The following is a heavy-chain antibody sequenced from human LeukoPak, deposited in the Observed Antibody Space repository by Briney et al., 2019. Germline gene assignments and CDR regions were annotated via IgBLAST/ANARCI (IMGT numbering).Heavy chain of an antibody. CDR3: ARQFLSSNIGDSGLRSDAFDI. CDR2: IYPGDSDT. Sequence: GESLKISCKGSGYSFTSYWIGWVRQMPGKGLEWMGIIYPGDSDTRYSPSFQGQVTISADKSISTAYLQWSSLKASDTAMYYCARQFLSSNIGDSGLRSDAFDIWGQGTMVTVSS. CDR1: GYSFTSYW. V-gene: IGHV5-51*01. J-gene: IGHJ3*02. D-gene: IGHD2-21*02.